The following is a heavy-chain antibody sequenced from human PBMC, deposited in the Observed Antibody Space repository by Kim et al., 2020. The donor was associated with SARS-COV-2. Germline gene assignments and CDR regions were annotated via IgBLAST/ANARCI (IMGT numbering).Heavy chain of an antibody. V-gene: IGHV4-30-4*01. CDR1: GGSISSGDYY. CDR2: IYYSGST. J-gene: IGHJ3*02. Sequence: SETLSLTCTVSGGSISSGDYYWSWIRQPPGKGLEWIGYIYYSGSTYYNPSLKSRVTISVDTSKNQFSLKLSSVTAADTAVYYCARGVVRGAHSSHAFDIWGQGTMVTVSS. CDR3: ARGVVRGAHSSHAFDI. D-gene: IGHD3-10*01.